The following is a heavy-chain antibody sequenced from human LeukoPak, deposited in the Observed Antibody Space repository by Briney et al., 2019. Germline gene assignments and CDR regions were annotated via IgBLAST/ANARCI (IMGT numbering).Heavy chain of an antibody. D-gene: IGHD5-18*01. CDR1: GYTFTSYD. V-gene: IGHV1-8*01. CDR2: MNPNSGNT. CDR3: ALPMYLWLSDAFDI. J-gene: IGHJ3*02. Sequence: GASVKVSCKASGYTFTSYDINWVRQATGQGLEWMGWMNPNSGNTGYAQKFQGRVTMTRNTSISTAYMELSSLRSEDTAVYYCALPMYLWLSDAFDIWGQGTMVTVSS.